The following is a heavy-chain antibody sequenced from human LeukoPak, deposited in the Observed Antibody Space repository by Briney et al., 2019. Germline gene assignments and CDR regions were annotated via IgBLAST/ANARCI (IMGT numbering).Heavy chain of an antibody. CDR3: ATSINYNDFAFDS. V-gene: IGHV1-24*01. CDR2: FDPEDGQT. D-gene: IGHD3-22*01. CDR1: GNTLSDFS. Sequence: ASVKVSCKVSGNTLSDFSIHWLRQVPGKGLEWMGGFDPEDGQTVYAETFQDRVTMTEDSSTGTAYMDLHTLRSEDTAIYYCATSINYNDFAFDSWGQGTLVTVSS. J-gene: IGHJ4*02.